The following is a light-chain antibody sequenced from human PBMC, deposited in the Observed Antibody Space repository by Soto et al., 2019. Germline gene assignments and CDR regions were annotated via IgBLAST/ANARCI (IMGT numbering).Light chain of an antibody. CDR1: QSVSSS. Sequence: EMVMTQSPATLSVSPGDRATLSCTASQSVSSSLSWFQQKPGQAPRLLIYAASARATGIAARLSGGGSGTEFTITISSLQSEDFAVNYCLQPKSWLFTFGQGTKLEIQ. V-gene: IGKV3-15*01. CDR2: AAS. J-gene: IGKJ2*01. CDR3: LQPKSWLFT.